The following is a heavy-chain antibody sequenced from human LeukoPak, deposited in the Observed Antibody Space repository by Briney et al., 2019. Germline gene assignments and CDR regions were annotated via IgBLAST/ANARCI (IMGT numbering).Heavy chain of an antibody. CDR2: IYHSGST. CDR3: ARHLTQTHVDY. D-gene: IGHD3-9*01. Sequence: SQTLSLTCAVSGGSISSGGYSWSWIRQPPGKGLEWIGYIYHSGSTYYSPSFQGQVTISADKSISTAYLQWSSLKASDTAMYYCARHLTQTHVDYWGQGTLVTVSS. CDR1: GGSISSGGYS. J-gene: IGHJ4*02. V-gene: IGHV4-30-2*01.